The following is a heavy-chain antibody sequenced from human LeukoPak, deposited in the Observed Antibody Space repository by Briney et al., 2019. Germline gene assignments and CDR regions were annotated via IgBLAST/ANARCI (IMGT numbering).Heavy chain of an antibody. Sequence: PGGSLRLSCAASGFTFSDYYMSWVRQAPGKGLEWVSYISSSSSYTKYADSVKGRFTISRDNAKNSLYLQVNSLRAEDTAVYYGARGTGTTAYFDYWGQGTLVTVSS. J-gene: IGHJ4*02. D-gene: IGHD1-1*01. CDR2: ISSSSSYT. V-gene: IGHV3-11*06. CDR3: ARGTGTTAYFDY. CDR1: GFTFSDYY.